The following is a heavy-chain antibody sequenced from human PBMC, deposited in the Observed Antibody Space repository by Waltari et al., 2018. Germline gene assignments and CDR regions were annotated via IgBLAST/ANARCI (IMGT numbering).Heavy chain of an antibody. D-gene: IGHD6-13*01. J-gene: IGHJ4*02. CDR2: IYYSGIT. V-gene: IGHV4-59*01. CDR1: GGSISSYY. CDR3: ARGQQLDSRGSYFDY. Sequence: QVQLQESGPGLVKPSETLSLNCTVSGGSISSYYWSWIRQPPGKGLEWIGYIYYSGITNYNPSLKSRVTISVDTSKNQFSLKLSSVTAADTAVYYCARGQQLDSRGSYFDYWGQGTLVTVSS.